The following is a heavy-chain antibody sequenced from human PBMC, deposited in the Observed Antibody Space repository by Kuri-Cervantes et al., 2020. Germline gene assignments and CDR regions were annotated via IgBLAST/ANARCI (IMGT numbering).Heavy chain of an antibody. D-gene: IGHD3-3*01. CDR2: IGVNGGTT. CDR1: GFPFSNYA. Sequence: GESLKISCAASGFPFSNYAMTRVRQAPGRGLEWVSSIGVNGGTTKYSDSVKGRFTISRDSSKNTLYLQMNSLRAEDTAVYYCAKEIRPQYYDFWSGYYTGGANMDVWGQGTTVTVSS. V-gene: IGHV3-23*01. J-gene: IGHJ6*02. CDR3: AKEIRPQYYDFWSGYYTGGANMDV.